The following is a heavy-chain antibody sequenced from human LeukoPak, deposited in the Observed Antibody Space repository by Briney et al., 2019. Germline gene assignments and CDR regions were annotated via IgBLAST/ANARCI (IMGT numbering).Heavy chain of an antibody. D-gene: IGHD3-3*01. V-gene: IGHV3-21*01. Sequence: PGGSLRLSCAASGFTFSSYSMNWVRQAPGKGLEWVSSISSSSSYIYYADSVKGRFTISRDNAKNSLYLQMNSLGAEDTAVYYCASAKDYDFWSGYLYYFDYWGQGTLVTVSS. J-gene: IGHJ4*02. CDR2: ISSSSSYI. CDR1: GFTFSSYS. CDR3: ASAKDYDFWSGYLYYFDY.